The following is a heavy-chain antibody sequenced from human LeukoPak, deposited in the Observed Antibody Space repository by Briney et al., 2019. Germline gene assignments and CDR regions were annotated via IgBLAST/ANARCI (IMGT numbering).Heavy chain of an antibody. Sequence: SETLSLTCSVSGDSISSSSSYWGWIRQPPGKGLEWIGSIYYSGSTYYNTSLKSRVTISVDTSKNQFSLKLSSVTAADMAVYYCIQLWLSVHYMDVWGKGTTVTVSS. J-gene: IGHJ6*03. V-gene: IGHV4-39*03. CDR2: IYYSGST. CDR1: GDSISSSSSY. D-gene: IGHD5-18*01. CDR3: IQLWLSVHYMDV.